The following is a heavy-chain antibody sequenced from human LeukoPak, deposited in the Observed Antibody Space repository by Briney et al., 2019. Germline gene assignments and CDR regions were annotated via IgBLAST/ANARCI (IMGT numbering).Heavy chain of an antibody. V-gene: IGHV3-23*01. Sequence: GGPLRLSCAASGFTFSSYAMSWVRHAPGKGLEWVSSISGGHGGTYYADSVKGRFTISRDDSKNTLYLQVNSLRAEDTAVYYCAKGQYASGWNSGNYWGQGTLVTVSS. CDR2: ISGGHGGT. CDR1: GFTFSSYA. J-gene: IGHJ4*02. CDR3: AKGQYASGWNSGNY. D-gene: IGHD1/OR15-1a*01.